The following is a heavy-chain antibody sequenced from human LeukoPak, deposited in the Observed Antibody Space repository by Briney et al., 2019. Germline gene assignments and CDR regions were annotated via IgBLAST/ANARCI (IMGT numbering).Heavy chain of an antibody. CDR2: ISGSGGST. CDR1: GFTFSSYA. CDR3: AKDWRPQYSGSYQRIFDY. D-gene: IGHD1-26*01. J-gene: IGHJ4*02. Sequence: RPGGSLRLSCAASGFTFSSYAMSWVRQAPGKGLEWVSAISGSGGSTYYAESVKGRFTISRDNSKNTLYLQMNSLRAEDTAVYYCAKDWRPQYSGSYQRIFDYWGQGTLVTVSS. V-gene: IGHV3-23*01.